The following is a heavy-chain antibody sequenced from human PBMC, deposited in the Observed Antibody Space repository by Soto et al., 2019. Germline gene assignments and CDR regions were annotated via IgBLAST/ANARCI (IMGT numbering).Heavy chain of an antibody. V-gene: IGHV4-4*02. CDR3: ARMKEYGGNPFDY. CDR1: GGSIRSSNW. CDR2: IYHSGST. J-gene: IGHJ4*02. D-gene: IGHD2-15*01. Sequence: QVQLQESGPGLVKPSETLSLTCGVSGGSIRSSNWWSWVRQSPGKELEWIGAIYHSGSTNYNPSLKRLVTISVDKSKSHFSLKLSSVTAADTAVYYCARMKEYGGNPFDYWGQGTLVTVSS.